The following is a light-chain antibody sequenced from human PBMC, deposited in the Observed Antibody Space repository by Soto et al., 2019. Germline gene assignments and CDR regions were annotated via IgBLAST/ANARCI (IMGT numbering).Light chain of an antibody. V-gene: IGKV3-15*01. Sequence: ELVMTQSPATLSVSPGERATLACRASQSVSGNLAWYQQKPGQAPRLLIYGASTRATGIPARFSGSGSGTEFTLTISSLQSEDFAVYYCQQYNNWPPYTFGQGTKLEIK. CDR1: QSVSGN. CDR2: GAS. J-gene: IGKJ2*01. CDR3: QQYNNWPPYT.